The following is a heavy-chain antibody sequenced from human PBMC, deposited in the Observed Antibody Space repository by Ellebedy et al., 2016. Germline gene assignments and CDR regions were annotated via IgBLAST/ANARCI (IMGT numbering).Heavy chain of an antibody. CDR2: IYHFGHSGST. Sequence: SETLSLXXTVSGASIISSDHYWSWIRQPPGKGLEWIGYIYHFGHSGSTYYNPSFTSRVTISVDTSKDQFSLKLSAVTATDTALYYCARHALWSGYYRSFDYWGQGTLVTVSS. J-gene: IGHJ4*02. V-gene: IGHV4-39*01. D-gene: IGHD3-3*01. CDR1: GASIISSDHY. CDR3: ARHALWSGYYRSFDY.